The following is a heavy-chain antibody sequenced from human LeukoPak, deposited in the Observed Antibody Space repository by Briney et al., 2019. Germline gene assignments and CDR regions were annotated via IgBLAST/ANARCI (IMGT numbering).Heavy chain of an antibody. CDR1: GYTFTGYY. D-gene: IGHD2-15*01. V-gene: IGHV1-2*02. CDR3: AREPGKRYCSGGSYSNYYYYGMDV. CDR2: INPNSGGT. Sequence: ASVKVSCKASGYTFTGYYVHWVRQAPGQGLEWMGWINPNSGGTNYAQKFQGRVTMTRDTSISTAYMELSRLRSDGTAVHYCAREPGKRYCSGGSYSNYYYYGMDVWGQGTTVTVSS. J-gene: IGHJ6*02.